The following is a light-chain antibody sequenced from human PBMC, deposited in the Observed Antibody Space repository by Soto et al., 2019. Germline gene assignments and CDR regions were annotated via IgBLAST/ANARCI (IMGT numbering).Light chain of an antibody. CDR3: QVWVITTAHYV. V-gene: IGLV3-21*04. CDR1: NIGSKR. Sequence: SYELTQPPSVSVAPEKTDRLTCRGDNIGSKRVNWYRQKPGQAPVLVIYYGSDRPSGIPERLASSNSGNTATLSIHRVEAGDDADYYFQVWVITTAHYVFGTGTKLTVL. CDR2: YGS. J-gene: IGLJ1*01.